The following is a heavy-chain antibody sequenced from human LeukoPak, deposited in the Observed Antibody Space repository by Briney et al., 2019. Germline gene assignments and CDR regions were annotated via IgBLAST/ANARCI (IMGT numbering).Heavy chain of an antibody. CDR3: ARVLSAAIHFYYYYYMDV. CDR1: GFSFSSYW. D-gene: IGHD2-2*01. V-gene: IGHV3-7*01. CDR2: INQDGSEK. Sequence: GGSLRLSCAASGFSFSSYWMSWVRQAPGKGLEWVANINQDGSEKYYVDSVKGRLTISRDNAKYSLYLQMNSLRAEDTAVYYCARVLSAAIHFYYYYYMDVWGKGTTVTISS. J-gene: IGHJ6*03.